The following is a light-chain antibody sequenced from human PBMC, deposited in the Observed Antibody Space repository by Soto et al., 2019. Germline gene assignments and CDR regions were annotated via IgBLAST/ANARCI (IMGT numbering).Light chain of an antibody. V-gene: IGKV3-15*01. CDR3: QQRSNWPPT. J-gene: IGKJ5*01. CDR1: QSVRSSF. Sequence: EIVMTQSPATLSVSPGERATLSCRASQSVRSSFLAWYQQKPGQAPSLLIYGASTRATGIPARFSGSGSGTEFTLTINSLQSEDFAVYYCQQRSNWPPTFGQGTRLEIK. CDR2: GAS.